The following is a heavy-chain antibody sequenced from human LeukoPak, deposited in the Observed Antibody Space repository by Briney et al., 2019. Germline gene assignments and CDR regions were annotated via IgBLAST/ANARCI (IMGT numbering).Heavy chain of an antibody. J-gene: IGHJ4*02. D-gene: IGHD3-10*01. CDR2: INPSGGST. Sequence: ASVKLSCTASGYTFTSYYMHWVRQAPGQGLEWMGIINPSGGSTSYAQKFQGRLTMTRDTSTSTVYMELSSLRSEHTAVYYCARDFDGSVTDYWGQGTLVTVSS. CDR1: GYTFTSYY. V-gene: IGHV1-46*01. CDR3: ARDFDGSVTDY.